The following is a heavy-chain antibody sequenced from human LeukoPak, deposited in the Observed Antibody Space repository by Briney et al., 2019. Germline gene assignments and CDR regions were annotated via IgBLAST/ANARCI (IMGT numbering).Heavy chain of an antibody. J-gene: IGHJ4*02. Sequence: ASVKVSCKASGGTFSSYTISWVRPAPGQGPEWMGRIIPILGIANYAQKFQGRVTITADKSTRTAYMELSSLRSEDTAVYYCAREYSSGWYPIDYWGQGTLVTVSS. CDR2: IIPILGIA. D-gene: IGHD6-19*01. CDR1: GGTFSSYT. CDR3: AREYSSGWYPIDY. V-gene: IGHV1-69*02.